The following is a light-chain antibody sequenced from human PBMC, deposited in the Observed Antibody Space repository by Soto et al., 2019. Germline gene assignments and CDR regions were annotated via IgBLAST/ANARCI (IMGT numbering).Light chain of an antibody. Sequence: QSVLTQPASVSGSPGQPITISCTGTSSDVGGYNYVSWYQQHPGKAPKLMIYDVSNRPSGVSNRFSGSKSGNTASLTISGLQAEDEADYYCSSYTSSSTLVFGGGTQLTVL. J-gene: IGLJ2*01. CDR2: DVS. V-gene: IGLV2-14*01. CDR3: SSYTSSSTLV. CDR1: SSDVGGYNY.